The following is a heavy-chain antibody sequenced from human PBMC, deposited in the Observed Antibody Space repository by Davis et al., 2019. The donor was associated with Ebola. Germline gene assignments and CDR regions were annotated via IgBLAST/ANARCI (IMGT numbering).Heavy chain of an antibody. D-gene: IGHD4-17*01. V-gene: IGHV1-3*01. Sequence: ASVKVSCKASGYTFTSYAMHCVRHAPGQRLEWMGWINAGNGNTKSSQKFQGRVTIIRDTSASTAYMELSSLRSEDTAVYYCARDPAHYYGDNYVDNWGQGTLVTVSS. CDR1: GYTFTSYA. CDR3: ARDPAHYYGDNYVDN. CDR2: INAGNGNT. J-gene: IGHJ4*02.